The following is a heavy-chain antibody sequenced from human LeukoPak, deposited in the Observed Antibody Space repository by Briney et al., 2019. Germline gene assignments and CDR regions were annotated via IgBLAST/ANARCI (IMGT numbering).Heavy chain of an antibody. D-gene: IGHD3-16*02. Sequence: EASVKVSCKASGGTFSSYAISWVRQAPGQGLEWMGRIIPIFGIANYAQKFQGRVTITADKSTSTAYMELSSLRSEDTAVHYCATGGSYRSNDYWGQGTLVTVSS. J-gene: IGHJ4*02. V-gene: IGHV1-69*04. CDR3: ATGGSYRSNDY. CDR2: IIPIFGIA. CDR1: GGTFSSYA.